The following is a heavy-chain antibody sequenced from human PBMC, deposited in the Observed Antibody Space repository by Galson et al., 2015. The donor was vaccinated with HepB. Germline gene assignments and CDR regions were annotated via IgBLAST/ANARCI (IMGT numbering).Heavy chain of an antibody. CDR1: GFTFSGYA. D-gene: IGHD6-19*01. J-gene: IGHJ4*02. Sequence: SLRLSCAASGFTFSGYAMHWVRQAPGKGLEWVAVISYDGSNQYYADSVKGRFTISRDNSKNTLHLQMNSLRAEDTAVYYCARDPFRLVPCDYWGQGTLVTVSS. V-gene: IGHV3-30*04. CDR3: ARDPFRLVPCDY. CDR2: ISYDGSNQ.